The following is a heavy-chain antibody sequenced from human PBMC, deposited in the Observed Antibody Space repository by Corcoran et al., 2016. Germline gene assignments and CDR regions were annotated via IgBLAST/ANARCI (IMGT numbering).Heavy chain of an antibody. J-gene: IGHJ6*02. CDR1: GGSFSGYY. Sequence: QVQLQQWGAGLLRPSETLSLTCAVYGGSFSGYYWSWIRQPPGKGLEWIGEINHSGSTNYNPSLKSRVTISVDTSKNQFPLKLSSVTAADTAVYYCARELDSSGPLGMDVWGQGTTVTVSS. CDR3: ARELDSSGPLGMDV. D-gene: IGHD3-22*01. CDR2: INHSGST. V-gene: IGHV4-34*01.